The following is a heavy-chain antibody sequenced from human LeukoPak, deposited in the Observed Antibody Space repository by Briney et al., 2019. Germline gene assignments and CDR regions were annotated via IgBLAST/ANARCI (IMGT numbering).Heavy chain of an antibody. CDR1: GFTFSSCA. CDR3: AKVATWTYFDS. Sequence: GGSLRLSCAASGFTFSSCAMSWVRQAPGKGLEWVSAIGGSSDFTYYAEYVKGRFTISRDNSKKTLYLQMNSLRAEDTAVYYCAKVATWTYFDSWGQGTLVTVSS. J-gene: IGHJ4*02. V-gene: IGHV3-23*01. CDR2: IGGSSDFT. D-gene: IGHD3/OR15-3a*01.